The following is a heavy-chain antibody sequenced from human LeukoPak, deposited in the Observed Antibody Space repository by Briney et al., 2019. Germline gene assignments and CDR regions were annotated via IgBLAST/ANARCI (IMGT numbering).Heavy chain of an antibody. J-gene: IGHJ4*02. CDR1: GYTFTSYY. Sequence: ASVTVSCKASGYTFTSYYMHWVRQAPGQGLEWMGIINPSGGSTSYAQKFQGRVTMTRDTSTSTVYMELSSLRSEDTAVYYCARPRDYYDSSGFGLSFDYWGQGTLVTVSS. V-gene: IGHV1-46*01. CDR3: ARPRDYYDSSGFGLSFDY. CDR2: INPSGGST. D-gene: IGHD3-22*01.